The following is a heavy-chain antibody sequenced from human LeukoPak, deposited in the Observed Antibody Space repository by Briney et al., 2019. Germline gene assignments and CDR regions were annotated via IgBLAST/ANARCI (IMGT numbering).Heavy chain of an antibody. J-gene: IGHJ4*02. CDR2: VYYSGST. Sequence: SETLSLTCVVSGGSVSGYYWGWIRQPPGRGLEWLGYVYYSGSTNYNPSFMSRITTSVDTSRNQFSLQLSSVTAANTAVYYCARIHRYCRGGAGYVLDNWGQGTLVAVSS. D-gene: IGHD2-15*01. CDR1: GGSVSGYY. CDR3: ARIHRYCRGGAGYVLDN. V-gene: IGHV4-59*02.